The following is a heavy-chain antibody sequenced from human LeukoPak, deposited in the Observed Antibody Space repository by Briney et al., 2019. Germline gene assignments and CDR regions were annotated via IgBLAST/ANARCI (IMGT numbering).Heavy chain of an antibody. Sequence: SGESLTLSCIASGFTFSNYWMSWVRQAPGKGLEWVANIKQVGSDKNYIDSVKGRFSISRDNAKSSLNLQMHNLRAEDTAVYFGAATQTFDYWGQGTLVTVSS. CDR3: AATQTFDY. J-gene: IGHJ4*02. D-gene: IGHD1-26*01. CDR1: GFTFSNYW. V-gene: IGHV3-7*03. CDR2: IKQVGSDK.